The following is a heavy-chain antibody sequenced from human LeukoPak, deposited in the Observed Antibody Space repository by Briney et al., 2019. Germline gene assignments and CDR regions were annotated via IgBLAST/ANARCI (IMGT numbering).Heavy chain of an antibody. Sequence: SETLSLTCTVSGGSITSGDYNWSWIRQPPGKGLEWIAYMYYSGSTYYNPSLKSRVTMSADTSKNQFSLKLSSVTAADTAVYYCARPYYYDSRIDPWGQGTLVTVSS. CDR2: MYYSGST. CDR3: ARPYYYDSRIDP. V-gene: IGHV4-30-4*01. J-gene: IGHJ5*02. D-gene: IGHD3-22*01. CDR1: GGSITSGDYN.